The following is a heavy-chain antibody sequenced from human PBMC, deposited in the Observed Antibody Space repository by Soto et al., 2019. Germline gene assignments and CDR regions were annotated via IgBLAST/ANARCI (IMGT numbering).Heavy chain of an antibody. CDR1: GFTFSRYA. CDR3: ARVGDNYYDSSGYYYYFDY. CDR2: FSGPGGGT. J-gene: IGHJ4*02. V-gene: IGHV3-23*01. D-gene: IGHD3-22*01. Sequence: GGSLRLSCAASGFTFSRYAMSWVRQAPGKGLEWVSTFSGPGGGTYYADSVKGRFTISRDNSKNTLYLQMNSLRAEDTAVYYCARVGDNYYDSSGYYYYFDYWGQGTLVTVSS.